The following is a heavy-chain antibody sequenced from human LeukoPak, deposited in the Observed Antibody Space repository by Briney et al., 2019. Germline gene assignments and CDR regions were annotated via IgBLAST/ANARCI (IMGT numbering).Heavy chain of an antibody. J-gene: IGHJ4*02. Sequence: GRSLRLSCAASGFSFSTYGMPWVRQAPGKGLEWVAMIWYDASGQHYADSVKGRFTISRDTSKNTLYLQMNSLRAEDTAVYFCARDSLYDDNGYYHYFDYWGRGTLVTVSS. CDR3: ARDSLYDDNGYYHYFDY. V-gene: IGHV3-33*01. CDR2: IWYDASGQ. D-gene: IGHD3-22*01. CDR1: GFSFSTYG.